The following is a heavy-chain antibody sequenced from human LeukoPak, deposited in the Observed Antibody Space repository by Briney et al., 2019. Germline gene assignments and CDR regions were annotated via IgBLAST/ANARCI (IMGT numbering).Heavy chain of an antibody. CDR1: GGSISSYY. CDR3: ARESSAAAGTFYYYYYVDV. V-gene: IGHV4-59*01. J-gene: IGHJ6*03. CDR2: IYYSGST. Sequence: SETLSLTCTVSGGSISSYYWSWIRQPPGKGLEWIGYIYYSGSTNYNPSLKSRVTISVDTSKNQFSLKLSSVTAADTAVYYCARESSAAAGTFYYYYYVDVWGKGTTVTVSS. D-gene: IGHD6-13*01.